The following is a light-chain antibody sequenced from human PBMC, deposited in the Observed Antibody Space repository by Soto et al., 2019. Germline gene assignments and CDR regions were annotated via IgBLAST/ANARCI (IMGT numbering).Light chain of an antibody. J-gene: IGKJ3*01. CDR2: DAS. Sequence: EVVLTQSPATLSLSPGDRATLSCRASQSVSIDFAWYQQKPGQAPRLLIYDASNRATGIPARFSGSRSGTDFTLPISSLEPEDFAVYYCQHRHNFGPGTKVDIK. V-gene: IGKV3-11*01. CDR1: QSVSID. CDR3: QHRHN.